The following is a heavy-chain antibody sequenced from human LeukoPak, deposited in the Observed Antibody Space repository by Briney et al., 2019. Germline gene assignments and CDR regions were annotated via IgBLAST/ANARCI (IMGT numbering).Heavy chain of an antibody. CDR3: AKRGGSCSSTSCYGGSDY. CDR2: IAVSGVST. CDR1: GFTFSNYA. D-gene: IGHD2-2*01. Sequence: GGSLRLSCVASGFTFSNYAMSGVRQAPGKGQGWVSAIAVSGVSTDYADLVKGRFTISRDNSKNTLYLQRNSRRAWHMALYYCAKRGGSCSSTSCYGGSDYWGQGTLVTVSS. J-gene: IGHJ4*02. V-gene: IGHV3-23*01.